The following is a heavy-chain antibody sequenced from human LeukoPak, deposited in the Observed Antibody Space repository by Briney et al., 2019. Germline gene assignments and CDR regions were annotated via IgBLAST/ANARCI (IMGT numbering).Heavy chain of an antibody. CDR1: GFTFSSYD. CDR2: ISGSTSYI. D-gene: IGHD3-16*02. V-gene: IGHV3-21*01. CDR3: ARGSDFVWGSYRPYFDY. Sequence: GGSLRLSCAASGFTFSSYDMSWVRQAPGKGLEWVSSISGSTSYIYYADSVRGRFTISRDNAKNSLNLQMNSLRAEDTAVYYCARGSDFVWGSYRPYFDYWGQGTLVTVSS. J-gene: IGHJ4*02.